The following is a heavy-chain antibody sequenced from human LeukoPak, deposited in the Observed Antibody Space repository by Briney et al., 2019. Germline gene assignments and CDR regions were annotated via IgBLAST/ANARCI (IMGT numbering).Heavy chain of an antibody. CDR3: ARDRSGIGVFDY. J-gene: IGHJ4*02. Sequence: GGSLRLSCAASGFTVSSNYMSWVRQAPGKGLKWVSVIYSGGSTYYADSVKGRFTISRNNSKNTLYLQMNSLRAEDTAVYYCARDRSGIGVFDYWGQGTLVTVSS. CDR2: IYSGGST. CDR1: GFTVSSNY. V-gene: IGHV3-53*01. D-gene: IGHD6-19*01.